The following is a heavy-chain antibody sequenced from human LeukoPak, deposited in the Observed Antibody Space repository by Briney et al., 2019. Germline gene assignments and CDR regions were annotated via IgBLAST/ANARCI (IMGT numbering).Heavy chain of an antibody. CDR3: ARSSITMVRGVPGRVFDY. D-gene: IGHD3-10*01. CDR1: GFTFSSYA. CDR2: ISGSGGST. V-gene: IGHV3-23*01. J-gene: IGHJ4*02. Sequence: GGSLRPYCAASGFTFSSYAMSWVCQAPGKGLEWVSAISGSGGSTYYADSVKGRFTISRDNSKNTLYLQMNSLRAEDTAVYYCARSSITMVRGVPGRVFDYWGQGTLVTVSS.